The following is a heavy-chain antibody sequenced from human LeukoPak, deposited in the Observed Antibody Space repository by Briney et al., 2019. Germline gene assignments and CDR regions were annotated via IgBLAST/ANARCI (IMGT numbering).Heavy chain of an antibody. CDR1: GYTFTSYG. J-gene: IGHJ4*02. CDR3: GRSPYDYVWGSFPAY. CDR2: ISAYNGNT. Sequence: ASVKVSCKASGYTFTSYGISWVRQAPGQGLEWMGWISAYNGNTNYAQKLQGRVTMTTDTSTTTAYMELRSLRSDDTAVYHCGRSPYDYVWGSFPAYWGQGTLVTVSS. V-gene: IGHV1-18*01. D-gene: IGHD3-16*01.